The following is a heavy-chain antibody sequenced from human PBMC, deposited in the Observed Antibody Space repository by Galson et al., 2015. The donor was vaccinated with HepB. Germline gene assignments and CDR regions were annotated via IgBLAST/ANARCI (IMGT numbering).Heavy chain of an antibody. V-gene: IGHV3-23*01. CDR3: AKGRSSGWYHVGYYYYGMDV. D-gene: IGHD6-19*01. J-gene: IGHJ6*02. CDR1: GFTFSSYA. Sequence: SLRLSCAASGFTFSSYAMSWVRQAPGKGLEWVSAISGCGGSTYYADSVKGRFTIPRDNSKNTLYLQMNSLRAEDTAVYYCAKGRSSGWYHVGYYYYGMDVWGQGTTVTVSS. CDR2: ISGCGGST.